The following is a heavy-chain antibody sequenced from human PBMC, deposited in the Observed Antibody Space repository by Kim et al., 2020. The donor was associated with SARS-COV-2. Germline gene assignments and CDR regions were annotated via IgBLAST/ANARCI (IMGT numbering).Heavy chain of an antibody. CDR2: IYYSGST. CDR3: ATQSEGVAVAGTAYWYLDR. CDR1: GGSISSYY. V-gene: IGHV4-59*01. D-gene: IGHD6-19*01. Sequence: SETLSLTCTVSGGSISSYYWSWIRQPPGKGLEWIGYIYYSGSTNYNPSLKSRVTISIDTSKNQVSLKLSSVTAADTAVYYCATQSEGVAVAGTAYWYLDRWGRGTLVTVSS. J-gene: IGHJ2*01.